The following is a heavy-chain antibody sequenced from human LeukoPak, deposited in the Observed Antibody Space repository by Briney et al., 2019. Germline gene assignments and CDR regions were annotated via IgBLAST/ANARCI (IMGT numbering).Heavy chain of an antibody. CDR3: AKEILWFGELLPNYFDY. CDR1: GFTFSSSW. J-gene: IGHJ4*02. V-gene: IGHV3-74*01. D-gene: IGHD3-10*01. CDR2: INSDGSST. Sequence: GGSLRLSCAASGFTFSSSWMHWVRQAPEKGLVWVSRINSDGSSTSYADSVKGRFTISRDNAKNTLFLQMNSLRAEDTAVYYCAKEILWFGELLPNYFDYWGQGTLVTVSS.